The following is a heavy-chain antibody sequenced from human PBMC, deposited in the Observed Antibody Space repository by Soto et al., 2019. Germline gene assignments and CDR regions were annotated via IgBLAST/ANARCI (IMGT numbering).Heavy chain of an antibody. Sequence: TGGSLRLSCTASGFTFGDYAMSWFRQAPGKRLEWVGFIRSKAYGGTTEYAASVKGRFTISRDDSKSIAYLQMNSLKTEDTAVYYCTREYCSGGSCYGDDAFDIWGQGTMVTVSS. J-gene: IGHJ3*02. D-gene: IGHD2-15*01. CDR3: TREYCSGGSCYGDDAFDI. V-gene: IGHV3-49*03. CDR1: GFTFGDYA. CDR2: IRSKAYGGTT.